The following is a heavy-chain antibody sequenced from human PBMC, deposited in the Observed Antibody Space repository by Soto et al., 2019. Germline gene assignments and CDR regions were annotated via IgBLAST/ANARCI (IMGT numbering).Heavy chain of an antibody. Sequence: QLQLQESGPGLVKPSETLSLTCTVSGGSISSSSYYWGWIRQPPGKGLEWIGSIYYSGSTYYNPSRKSRVTISVDTSKNQFSLKVSSVTAADTAIYYCARHQEYSYGGPTEYYFDYWVQGTLVTVSS. CDR1: GGSISSSSYY. J-gene: IGHJ4*02. CDR2: IYYSGST. V-gene: IGHV4-39*01. CDR3: ARHQEYSYGGPTEYYFDY. D-gene: IGHD5-18*01.